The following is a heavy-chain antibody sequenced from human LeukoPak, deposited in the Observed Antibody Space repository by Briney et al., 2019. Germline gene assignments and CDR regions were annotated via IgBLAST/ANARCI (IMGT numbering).Heavy chain of an antibody. J-gene: IGHJ4*02. V-gene: IGHV3-21*01. CDR2: ISSSSSYI. CDR3: ARTGESSYGSDY. Sequence: GGSLRLSCAASGFTFSSYSMNWVRQAPGKGLEWVSSISSSSSYIYYADSVKGRFTISRDNAKNSLYLQMNSLRAEDTAVYYCARTGESSYGSDYWGQGTLVTVSS. D-gene: IGHD3-10*01. CDR1: GFTFSSYS.